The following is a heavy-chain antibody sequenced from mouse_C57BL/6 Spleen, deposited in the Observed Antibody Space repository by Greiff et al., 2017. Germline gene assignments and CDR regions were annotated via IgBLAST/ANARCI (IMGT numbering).Heavy chain of an antibody. CDR2: ISSGSSTF. V-gene: IGHV5-17*01. CDR1: GFTFSDYG. Sequence: EVKLVESGGGLVKPGGSLKLSCAASGFTFSDYGMNWVRQAPEKGLQWVAYISSGSSTFYYADTVKGRFTISRDNAKNTLFLQMTSLRSEETDMYYCARSRFFAYWGQGTLVTVSA. J-gene: IGHJ3*01. CDR3: ARSRFFAY.